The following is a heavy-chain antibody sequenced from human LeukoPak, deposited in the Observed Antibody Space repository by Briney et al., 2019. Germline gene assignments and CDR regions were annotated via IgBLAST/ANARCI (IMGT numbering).Heavy chain of an antibody. CDR2: ISAYNGNT. V-gene: IGHV1-18*01. D-gene: IGHD3-9*01. CDR3: AREESGTYYDILTGYRYFDY. CDR1: GYTFTSYG. Sequence: ASVKVSCKASGYTFTSYGISWVRQAPGQGLEWMGWISAYNGNTNYAQKLQGRVTMTTDTSTSTAYMELRSLRSDDTAVYYCAREESGTYYDILTGYRYFDYWGQGTLVTVSS. J-gene: IGHJ4*02.